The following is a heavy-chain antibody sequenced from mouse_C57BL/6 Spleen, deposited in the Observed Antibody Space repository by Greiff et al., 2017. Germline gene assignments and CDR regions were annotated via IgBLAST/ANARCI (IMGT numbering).Heavy chain of an antibody. CDR1: GFTFSDYG. CDR3: ARRYGNYEDYFDY. CDR2: ISSGSSTI. Sequence: EVKLMESGGGLVKPGGSLKLSCAASGFTFSDYGMHWVRQAPEKGLEWVAYISSGSSTIYYADTVKGRFTISRDNAKNTLFLQMTSLRSEDTAMYYCARRYGNYEDYFDYWGQGTTLTVSS. V-gene: IGHV5-17*01. D-gene: IGHD2-1*01. J-gene: IGHJ2*01.